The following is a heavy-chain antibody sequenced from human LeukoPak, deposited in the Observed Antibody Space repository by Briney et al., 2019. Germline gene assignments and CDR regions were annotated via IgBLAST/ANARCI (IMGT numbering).Heavy chain of an antibody. CDR1: GGSISSGNW. Sequence: PSGSLSLTCAVSGGSISSGNWWSWVRQPPGKGLEWIGGIHHSGSTNYNPSLKSRVTISVDTSKNQFSLNLSSVTAADTAVYYCARGRNRWPFDYWGQGTLVTVSS. J-gene: IGHJ4*02. V-gene: IGHV4-4*02. D-gene: IGHD2/OR15-2a*01. CDR2: IHHSGST. CDR3: ARGRNRWPFDY.